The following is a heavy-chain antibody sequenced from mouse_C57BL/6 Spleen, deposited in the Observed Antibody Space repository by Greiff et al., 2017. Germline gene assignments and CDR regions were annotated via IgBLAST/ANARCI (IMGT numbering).Heavy chain of an antibody. D-gene: IGHD1-1*01. CDR3: ARYYGSSYDAMDY. CDR2: IDPSDSYT. CDR1: GYTFTSYW. V-gene: IGHV1-50*01. J-gene: IGHJ4*01. Sequence: VQLQQPGAELVKPGASVKLSCKASGYTFTSYWMQWVKQRPGQGLEWIGEIDPSDSYTNYNQKFKGKATLTVDTSSSTAYMQLSSLTSEDSAVYYCARYYGSSYDAMDYWSQGTSVTGSA.